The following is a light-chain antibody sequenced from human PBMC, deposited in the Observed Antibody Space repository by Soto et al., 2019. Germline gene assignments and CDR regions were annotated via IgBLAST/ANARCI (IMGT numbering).Light chain of an antibody. CDR1: SSDVGGYNY. CDR2: EVS. Sequence: QSALTQPASESWSPGQSITISCTGTSSDVGGYNYVSWYQQHPGKAPKLIIYEVSNRPSGVSNRFSGSKSGNTASLTISGLQAEDESDYYCNSYTSKATGVFGTGTKLTLL. V-gene: IGLV2-14*01. CDR3: NSYTSKATGV. J-gene: IGLJ1*01.